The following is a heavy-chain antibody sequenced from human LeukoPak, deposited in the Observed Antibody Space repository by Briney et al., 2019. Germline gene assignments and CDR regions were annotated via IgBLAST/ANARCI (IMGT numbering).Heavy chain of an antibody. J-gene: IGHJ4*02. CDR2: IGKDGSWI. CDR3: ARDLDFYATDY. CDR1: GFSLSGYW. Sequence: GGSLRLSCTASGFSLSGYWMSWVRPAPGQGLEWVANIGKDGSWIHYADSVKGRFTISRDNAKNSLSLQMNSLRADDTAIYYCARDLDFYATDYWGQGTLVTVSS. D-gene: IGHD2/OR15-2a*01. V-gene: IGHV3-7*01.